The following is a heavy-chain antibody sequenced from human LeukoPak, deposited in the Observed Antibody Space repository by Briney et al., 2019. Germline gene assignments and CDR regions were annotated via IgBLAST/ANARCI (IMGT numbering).Heavy chain of an antibody. CDR3: ARLFGGDDYSSELGIGAFDI. CDR1: GVSISSYY. J-gene: IGHJ3*02. Sequence: PSETLSLTCTVSGVSISSYYWSWLRQPPGKGLEWIGYIYYSGSTNYNPSLKSRVTISVDTSKNQFSLKLSSVTAADTAVYYCARLFGGDDYSSELGIGAFDIWGQGTMVAVSA. D-gene: IGHD4-11*01. V-gene: IGHV4-59*01. CDR2: IYYSGST.